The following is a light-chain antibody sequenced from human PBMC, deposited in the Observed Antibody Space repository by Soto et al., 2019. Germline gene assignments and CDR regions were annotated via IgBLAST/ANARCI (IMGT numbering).Light chain of an antibody. CDR1: QSVSSY. V-gene: IGKV3-11*01. CDR3: QQRSNWPIT. Sequence: EIVITQSPAILSVSPEEGATLSCRASQSVSSYLAWYQQQPGQAPRLLIYGASNRATGIPARFSGSGSGTDFTLTISSLEPEDFAVYYCQQRSNWPITFGQGTLLEIK. J-gene: IGKJ5*01. CDR2: GAS.